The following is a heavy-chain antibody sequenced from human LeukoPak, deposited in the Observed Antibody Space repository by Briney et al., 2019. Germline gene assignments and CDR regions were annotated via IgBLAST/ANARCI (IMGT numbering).Heavy chain of an antibody. CDR1: GFTFSSYW. D-gene: IGHD2-2*01. J-gene: IGHJ6*03. CDR2: INSDGSST. V-gene: IGHV3-74*01. Sequence: PGGSLRPSCAASGFTFSSYWMHWVRQAPGKGLVWVSRINSDGSSTSYADSVKGRFTISRDSAKNTLYLQMNSLRAEDTAVYYCARGPIVVVPAASYMDVWGKGTTVTISS. CDR3: ARGPIVVVPAASYMDV.